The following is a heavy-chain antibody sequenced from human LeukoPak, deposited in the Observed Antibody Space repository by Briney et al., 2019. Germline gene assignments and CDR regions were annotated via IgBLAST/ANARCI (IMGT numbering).Heavy chain of an antibody. V-gene: IGHV4-34*01. CDR1: GGSFSGYY. CDR3: ARWVTYYDFWSGYGFDP. CDR2: INHSGST. J-gene: IGHJ5*02. Sequence: SETLSLTCAVYGGSFSGYYWSWIRQPPGKGLEWIGEINHSGSTNYNPSLKSRVTISVDTSKNQFSLKLSSVTAADTAVYYCARWVTYYDFWSGYGFDPWGQGTLVTVSS. D-gene: IGHD3-3*01.